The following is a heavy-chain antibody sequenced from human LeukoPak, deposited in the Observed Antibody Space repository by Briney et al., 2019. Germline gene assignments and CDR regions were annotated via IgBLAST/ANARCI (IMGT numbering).Heavy chain of an antibody. V-gene: IGHV1-69*05. CDR3: ARDLVAVTTDAFDI. CDR2: IIPIFGTA. J-gene: IGHJ3*02. CDR1: GYTFTGYY. Sequence: GASVKVSCKASGYTFTGYYMHWVRQAPGQGLEWMGRIIPIFGTANYAQKFQGRVTITTDESTSTAYMELSSLRSEDTAVYYCARDLVAVTTDAFDIWGQGTMVTVSS. D-gene: IGHD6-19*01.